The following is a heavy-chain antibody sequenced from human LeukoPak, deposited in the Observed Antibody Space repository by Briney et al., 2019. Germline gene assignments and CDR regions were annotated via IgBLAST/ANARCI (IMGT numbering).Heavy chain of an antibody. Sequence: KPSETLSLTCAVYGGSFSGYYWSWIRQPPGKGLEWIGEINHSGSTNYNPSLKSRVTISLDTSKSQISLRLTSVTAADTAVYYCARHIAGFSATLGPFDVWGQGTMVTVSS. J-gene: IGHJ3*01. CDR3: ARHIAGFSATLGPFDV. CDR2: INHSGST. D-gene: IGHD7-27*01. V-gene: IGHV4-34*01. CDR1: GGSFSGYY.